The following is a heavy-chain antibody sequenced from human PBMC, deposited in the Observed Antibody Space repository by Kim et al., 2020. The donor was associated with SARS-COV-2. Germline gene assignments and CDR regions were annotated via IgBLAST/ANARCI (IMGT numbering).Heavy chain of an antibody. CDR2: IGYDGTSK. CDR3: ARDFEMVSYIYY. Sequence: GGSLRLSCAASGFTFSVFGMHWVRQAPGKGLEWLAIIGYDGTSKYSADSMEGRFSISRDNSKDTLYLQMNSLRAEDTAVYYCARDFEMVSYIYYWSQ. J-gene: IGHJ4*02. CDR1: GFTFSVFG. D-gene: IGHD2-8*01. V-gene: IGHV3-33*01.